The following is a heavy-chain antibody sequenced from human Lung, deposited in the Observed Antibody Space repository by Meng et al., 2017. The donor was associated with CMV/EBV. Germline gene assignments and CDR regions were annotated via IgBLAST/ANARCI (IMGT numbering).Heavy chain of an antibody. CDR1: GFTFSRYA. CDR3: AREYGSSSAFDY. Sequence: GESLKISCVASGFTFSRYAFHWVRQAPGKGLEWVAVISFDGGTRYYADSVKGRFTISRDSSRNSLYLQLNSLRPEDTAVYYCAREYGSSSAFDYWGQGTLVTVSS. V-gene: IGHV3-30*14. J-gene: IGHJ4*02. D-gene: IGHD6-6*01. CDR2: ISFDGGTR.